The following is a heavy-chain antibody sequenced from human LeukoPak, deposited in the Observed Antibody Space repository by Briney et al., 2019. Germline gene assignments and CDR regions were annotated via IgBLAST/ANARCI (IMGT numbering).Heavy chain of an antibody. CDR1: GFTFSTYA. CDR2: ISYDGSNK. J-gene: IGHJ4*02. D-gene: IGHD4-23*01. V-gene: IGHV3-30-3*01. Sequence: GGSLRLSCAASGFTFSTYALHWVRQAPGKGLEWMAVISYDGSNKYYVDSVKGRFTISRDNSKNTLYLQMNSLRAEDTAVYYCARDETGGFFDYWGQGTLVTVSS. CDR3: ARDETGGFFDY.